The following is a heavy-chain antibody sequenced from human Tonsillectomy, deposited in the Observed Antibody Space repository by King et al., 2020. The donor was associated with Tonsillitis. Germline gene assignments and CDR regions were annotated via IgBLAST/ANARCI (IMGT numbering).Heavy chain of an antibody. CDR2: ISYDGNDK. D-gene: IGHD3-10*01. CDR3: ARAQGGSGSYYYFDY. J-gene: IGHJ4*02. V-gene: IGHV3-30*04. CDR1: GFTFSDNS. Sequence: VQLVESGGGVVQPGRSLRLSCAASGFTFSDNSMNWVRQAPGKGLEWLAIISYDGNDKYYADSVKGRFTISRDSSKNTLYLEMNSLRAEDTAVYYCARAQGGSGSYYYFDYWGRGTLVTVSS.